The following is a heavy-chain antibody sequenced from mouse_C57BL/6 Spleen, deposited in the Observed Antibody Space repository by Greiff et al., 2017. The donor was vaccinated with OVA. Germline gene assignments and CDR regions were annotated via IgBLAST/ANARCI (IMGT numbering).Heavy chain of an antibody. CDR2: ISNGGGST. CDR1: GFTFSDYY. CDR3: ARHEGRAMDY. Sequence: DVMLVESGGGLVQPGGSLKLSCAASGFTFSDYYMYWVRQTPEKRLEWVAYISNGGGSTYYPDTVKGRFTISRDNAKNTLYLQMSRLKSEDTAMYYCARHEGRAMDYWGQGTSVTVSS. V-gene: IGHV5-12*01. J-gene: IGHJ4*01.